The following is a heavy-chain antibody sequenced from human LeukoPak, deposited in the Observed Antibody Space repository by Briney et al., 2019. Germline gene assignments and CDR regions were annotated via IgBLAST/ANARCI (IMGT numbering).Heavy chain of an antibody. CDR3: ARLRGYSYGYLDY. J-gene: IGHJ4*02. CDR2: IYSGGST. Sequence: GGSLRLSCAASGFTVSSNYMSWVSQAPGKGLEWVSVIYSGGSTYYADSVKGRFTISRDNSKNTLYLQMNSLRAEDTAVYYCARLRGYSYGYLDYWGQGTLVTVSS. V-gene: IGHV3-53*01. CDR1: GFTVSSNY. D-gene: IGHD5-18*01.